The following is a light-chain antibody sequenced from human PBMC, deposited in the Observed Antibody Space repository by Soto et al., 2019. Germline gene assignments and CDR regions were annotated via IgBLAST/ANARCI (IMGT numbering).Light chain of an antibody. CDR1: QSVTSSY. J-gene: IGKJ3*01. Sequence: EIVLTQSPGTLSVSPGGTATLSCRASQSVTSSYLAWYQQQPGQAPRLLIYGATSRATGIPDRFSGSGSGIDFTPTISRLEPEDLAVYFCQQYDSAPFTFGPGTKVEI. V-gene: IGKV3-20*01. CDR2: GAT. CDR3: QQYDSAPFT.